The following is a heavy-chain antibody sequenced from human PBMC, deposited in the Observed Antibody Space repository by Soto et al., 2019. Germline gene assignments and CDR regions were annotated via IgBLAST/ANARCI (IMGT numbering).Heavy chain of an antibody. Sequence: GGSLRLSCAASGFTFSSYGMHWVRQAPGKGLEWVAVISYDGSNKYYADSVKGRFTISRDNSKNTLYLQMNSLRAEDTAVYYCVKVPCGGDCYPPDYYYGMDVWGQGTTVTVSS. D-gene: IGHD2-21*02. V-gene: IGHV3-30*18. J-gene: IGHJ6*02. CDR2: ISYDGSNK. CDR1: GFTFSSYG. CDR3: VKVPCGGDCYPPDYYYGMDV.